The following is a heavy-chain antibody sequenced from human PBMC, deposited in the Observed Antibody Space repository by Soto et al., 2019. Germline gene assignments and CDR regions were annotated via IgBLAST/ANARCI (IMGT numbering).Heavy chain of an antibody. J-gene: IGHJ4*02. CDR3: ARDNHY. Sequence: QVQLVESGGGVVQPGRSLRLSCAASGFTFSTYAMHWFRQAPGKGLEWVAVISYDGSNKYYGDSVKGRFTLSRDNSKNTLYLQMNSLSAEDMAVYYCARDNHYWGQESLGTFSS. CDR2: ISYDGSNK. CDR1: GFTFSTYA. V-gene: IGHV3-30-3*01.